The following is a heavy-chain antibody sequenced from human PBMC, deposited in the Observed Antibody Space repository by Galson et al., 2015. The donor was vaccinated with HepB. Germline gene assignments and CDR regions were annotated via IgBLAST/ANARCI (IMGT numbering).Heavy chain of an antibody. V-gene: IGHV3-23*01. Sequence: SLRLSCAASGFTFSSYAMSWVRQVPEKGLEWVSSISGSDGSTYYTDSVKGRFIISRDDSKSTLYLQMNSLRAEDTAVYYCAKDRRTGTTPPDGFDIWGQGTMVTVSS. J-gene: IGHJ3*02. D-gene: IGHD1-1*01. CDR2: ISGSDGST. CDR3: AKDRRTGTTPPDGFDI. CDR1: GFTFSSYA.